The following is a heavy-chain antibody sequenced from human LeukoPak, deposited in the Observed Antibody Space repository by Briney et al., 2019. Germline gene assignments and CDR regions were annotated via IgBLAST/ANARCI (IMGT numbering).Heavy chain of an antibody. CDR3: ARVLLPLYGMDV. J-gene: IGHJ6*02. CDR1: GFTFSSYG. D-gene: IGHD3-22*01. V-gene: IGHV3-33*01. Sequence: GRSLRLSFAASGFTFSSYGMHWVRQAPGKGLEWVAVIWYDGSNKYYADSVKGRFTISRDNSKNTLYLQMNSLRAEDTAVYYCARVLLPLYGMDVWGQGTTVTVSS. CDR2: IWYDGSNK.